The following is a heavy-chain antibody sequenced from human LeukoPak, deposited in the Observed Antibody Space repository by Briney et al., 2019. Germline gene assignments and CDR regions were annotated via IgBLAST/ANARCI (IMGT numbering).Heavy chain of an antibody. CDR2: ISCSGGST. D-gene: IGHD3-22*01. V-gene: IGHV3-23*01. CDR1: GFTFSSYA. Sequence: GGSLRLSCAASGFTFSSYAMSWVRQAPGKGLEWVSAISCSGGSTYYADSVKGRFTISRDNSKNTLYLQMNSLRAEDTAVYYCVGYYYDSSGYYRSDAFDIWGQGTMVTVSS. J-gene: IGHJ3*02. CDR3: VGYYYDSSGYYRSDAFDI.